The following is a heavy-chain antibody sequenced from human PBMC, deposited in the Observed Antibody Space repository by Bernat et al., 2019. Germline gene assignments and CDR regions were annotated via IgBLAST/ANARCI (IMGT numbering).Heavy chain of an antibody. Sequence: EVQLVESGGGLVQPGGSLRLSCAASGFTFSSYWMHWVRQPPGKGLVWVSRINSDGSSTSYAESVKGRFTISRDNAKNTLYLQMNSLRAEDTAVYYCARTYYGDDFQYWGQGTLVTVAS. CDR1: GFTFSSYW. J-gene: IGHJ1*01. CDR3: ARTYYGDDFQY. CDR2: INSDGSST. V-gene: IGHV3-74*01. D-gene: IGHD4-17*01.